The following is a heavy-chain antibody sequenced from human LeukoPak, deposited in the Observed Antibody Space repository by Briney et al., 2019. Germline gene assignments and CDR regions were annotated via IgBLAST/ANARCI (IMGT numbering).Heavy chain of an antibody. CDR1: GGSISNYY. CDR3: ARHGGSTGFDPFDY. J-gene: IGHJ4*02. V-gene: IGHV4-59*08. CDR2: IYYTGIT. D-gene: IGHD5-12*01. Sequence: SETLSLTCTVSGGSISNYYWSWLRQPPGKGLEWIGYIYYTGITNYNPSLKSRATMSVDTSKNQFSLKLSSVTAADTAVYYCARHGGSTGFDPFDYWGQGALVTVSS.